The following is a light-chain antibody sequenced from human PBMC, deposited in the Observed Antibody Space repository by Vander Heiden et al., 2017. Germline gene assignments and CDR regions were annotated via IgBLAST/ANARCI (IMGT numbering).Light chain of an antibody. CDR3: QQSYSTPYT. J-gene: IGKJ2*01. Sequence: IQMTHSPSSLSASVGDRVTITCRASQSISSYLNWYQQKPGKAPTLLIYAASSLQSGVPSRFSRSGSGTDFTLTISSLQTEDFATYYCQQSYSTPYTFGQGTKLEIK. CDR1: QSISSY. CDR2: AAS. V-gene: IGKV1-39*01.